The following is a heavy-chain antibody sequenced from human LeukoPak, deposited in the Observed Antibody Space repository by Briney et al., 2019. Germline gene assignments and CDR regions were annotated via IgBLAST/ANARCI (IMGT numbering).Heavy chain of an antibody. J-gene: IGHJ4*02. D-gene: IGHD3-22*01. V-gene: IGHV1-69*05. Sequence: SVKVSCKASGGTFSSYAISWVRQAPGQGLEWMGRIIPIFGTANYAQRFQGRVTITTDESTSTAYMELSSLRSEDTAVYYCARRGFGDYYDSSGYLSHWGQGTLVTVSS. CDR2: IIPIFGTA. CDR1: GGTFSSYA. CDR3: ARRGFGDYYDSSGYLSH.